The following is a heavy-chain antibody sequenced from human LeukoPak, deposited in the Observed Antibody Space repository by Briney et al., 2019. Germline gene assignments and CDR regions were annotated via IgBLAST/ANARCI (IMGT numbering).Heavy chain of an antibody. CDR2: IKQDGSEK. CDR3: ARGSDDDFWSGYYTQYYFDY. CDR1: GFTFSSYW. D-gene: IGHD3-3*01. Sequence: GGSLRLSCAASGFTFSSYWMSWVRQAPGKGLEWVANIKQDGSEKYYVDSVKGRFTISRDNAKNSLYLQMNSLRAEDTAVYSCARGSDDDFWSGYYTQYYFDYWGQGTLVTVSS. V-gene: IGHV3-7*01. J-gene: IGHJ4*02.